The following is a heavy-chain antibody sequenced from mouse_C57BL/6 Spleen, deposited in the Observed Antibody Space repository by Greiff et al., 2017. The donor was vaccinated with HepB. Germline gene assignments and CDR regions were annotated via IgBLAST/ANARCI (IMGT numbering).Heavy chain of an antibody. J-gene: IGHJ1*03. D-gene: IGHD1-1*02. V-gene: IGHV5-17*01. CDR1: GFTFSDYG. CDR2: ISSGSSTI. CDR3: ARHYDGSYWYFDV. Sequence: DVKLVESGGGLVKPGGSLKLSCAASGFTFSDYGMHWVRQAPEKGLEWVAYISSGSSTIYYADTVKGRFTISRDNAKNTLFLQMTSLRSEDTAMYYCARHYDGSYWYFDVWGTGTTVTVSS.